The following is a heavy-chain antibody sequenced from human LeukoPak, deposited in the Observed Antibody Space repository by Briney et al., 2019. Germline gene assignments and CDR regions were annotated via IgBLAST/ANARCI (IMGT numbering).Heavy chain of an antibody. CDR2: INHSGST. J-gene: IGHJ5*02. V-gene: IGHV4-34*01. CDR1: GGSFSGYY. CDR3: ARGRFGGWFDP. D-gene: IGHD3-3*01. Sequence: SETLPLTCAVYGGSFSGYYWSWIRQPPGKGLEWIGEINHSGSTNYNPSLKSRVTISVDTSKNQFSLKLSSVTAADTAVYYCARGRFGGWFDPWGQGTLVTVSS.